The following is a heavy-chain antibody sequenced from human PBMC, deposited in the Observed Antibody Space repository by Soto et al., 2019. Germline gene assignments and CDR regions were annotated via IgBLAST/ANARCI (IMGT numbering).Heavy chain of an antibody. J-gene: IGHJ2*01. CDR1: GFTFSSYS. CDR2: ISRSSDYK. D-gene: IGHD3-9*01. Sequence: EVQLVESGGGLVKPGGSLRLSCAASGFTFSSYSMNWVRQAPGKGLEWVSSISRSSDYKFYADSVKGRFTISRDNAKNALYLHMNSLTADDTAVYYCAREHYDILPGPRHWYFDLWGRGTLVTVSS. V-gene: IGHV3-21*01. CDR3: AREHYDILPGPRHWYFDL.